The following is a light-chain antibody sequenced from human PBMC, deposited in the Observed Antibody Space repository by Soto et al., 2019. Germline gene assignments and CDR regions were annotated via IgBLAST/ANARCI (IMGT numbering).Light chain of an antibody. CDR1: ASDIGASNF. V-gene: IGLV2-14*01. Sequence: QSALTQPASVSGSPGQSITISCTGTASDIGASNFVSWYQQYPGNVPKVLIYDVDNRPSGVSNRFSGYKSGNTASLTISGLQAEDEADYYCASYISPGTLVFGGGTKLTVL. CDR2: DVD. J-gene: IGLJ2*01. CDR3: ASYISPGTLV.